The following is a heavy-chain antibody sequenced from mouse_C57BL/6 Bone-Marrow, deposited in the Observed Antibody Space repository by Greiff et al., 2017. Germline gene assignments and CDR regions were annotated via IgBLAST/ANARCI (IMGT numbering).Heavy chain of an antibody. J-gene: IGHJ4*01. CDR2: ISSGGSYT. CDR3: ARQRDYDGAMDY. CDR1: GFTFSSYG. Sequence: EVHLVESGGDLVKPGGSLKLSCAASGFTFSSYGMSWVRQTSDKRLEWVATISSGGSYTYYPDSVKGRFTISRDNAKNTLYLQMSSLKSEDTPMXDCARQRDYDGAMDYWGQGTSVTVSA. D-gene: IGHD2-4*01. V-gene: IGHV5-6*01.